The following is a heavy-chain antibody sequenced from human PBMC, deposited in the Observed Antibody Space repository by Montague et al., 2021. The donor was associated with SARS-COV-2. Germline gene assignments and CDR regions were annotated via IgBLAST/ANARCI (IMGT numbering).Heavy chain of an antibody. CDR3: ARKGSGRSDLAY. V-gene: IGHV4-59*08. J-gene: IGHJ4*02. D-gene: IGHD1-26*01. CDR1: GVSVTDYY. Sequence: SETLSLTCTVSGVSVTDYYWSWIRQPPGKGLEWVGDVLYNKGTNFNSSLKSRVAISVDTSKNQFSLRLTSVTAADTAFYYCARKGSGRSDLAYWGQGTLVTVSS. CDR2: VLYNKGT.